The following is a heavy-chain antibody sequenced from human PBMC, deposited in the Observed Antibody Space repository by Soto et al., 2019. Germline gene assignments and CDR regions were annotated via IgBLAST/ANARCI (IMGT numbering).Heavy chain of an antibody. CDR3: AGTTSHQWYYMDV. CDR1: GDSLPSNSAV. V-gene: IGHV6-1*01. CDR2: TYYRSRWYN. D-gene: IGHD1-7*01. J-gene: IGHJ6*03. Sequence: PSRTLSLTCAISGDSLPSNSAVWNWIRLSPSRGLEWLARTYYRSRWYNDYAVSVRSRITVNPDTSKNQFSLQLTSVTPEDTAVYYCAGTTSHQWYYMDVWGKGTTVTVSS.